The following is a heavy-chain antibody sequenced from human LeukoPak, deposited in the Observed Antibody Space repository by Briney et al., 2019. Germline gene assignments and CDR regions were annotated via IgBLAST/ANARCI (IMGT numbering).Heavy chain of an antibody. CDR1: GYTFTGYY. J-gene: IGHJ6*02. CDR3: ARARRDGYSIYYYYGMDV. V-gene: IGHV1-2*02. CDR2: INPNSGGT. D-gene: IGHD5-24*01. Sequence: ASVKVSCKASGYTFTGYYMHWVRQAPGQGLEWMGWINPNSGGTNYAQKFQGRVTMTRDTSISTAYMELSSLRSEDTAVYYCARARRDGYSIYYYYGMDVWGQGTTVTVSS.